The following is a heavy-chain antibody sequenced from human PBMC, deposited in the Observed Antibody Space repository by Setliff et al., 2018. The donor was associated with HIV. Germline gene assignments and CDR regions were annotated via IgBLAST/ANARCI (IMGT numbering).Heavy chain of an antibody. CDR2: IDHRGRP. Sequence: SETLSLTCGIYGGSFSDYYWSWIRQPPGKGLEWIGEIDHRGRPKYNPSLNSRVTMSVDKSRNQFSLKVSSVTAADTAVYYCARDSGYNNGPMPHYYYYMDVWGKGTTVTVSS. CDR1: GGSFSDYY. V-gene: IGHV4-34*01. J-gene: IGHJ6*03. D-gene: IGHD5-18*01. CDR3: ARDSGYNNGPMPHYYYYMDV.